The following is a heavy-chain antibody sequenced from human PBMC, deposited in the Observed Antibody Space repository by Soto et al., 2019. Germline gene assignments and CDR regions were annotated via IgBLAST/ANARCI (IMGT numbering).Heavy chain of an antibody. Sequence: AETLSLTCTFSRGYTLGHFWRWLRQPRVKGQEYIAYISYSRTTNYNPPLKSRVTISVDTSKNQYSLKLSSVTAADTAVYYCARAAPRYCSGNSCYSGRDYWGQGTLVTVS. CDR3: ARAAPRYCSGNSCYSGRDY. V-gene: IGHV4-59*11. CDR1: RGYTLGHF. CDR2: ISYSRTT. D-gene: IGHD2-15*01. J-gene: IGHJ4*02.